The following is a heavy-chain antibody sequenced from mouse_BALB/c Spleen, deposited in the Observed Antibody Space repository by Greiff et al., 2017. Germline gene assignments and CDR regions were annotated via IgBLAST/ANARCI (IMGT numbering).Heavy chain of an antibody. Sequence: VQLQQSGAELAKPGASVKMSCKASGYTFTSYWMHWVKQRPGQGLEWIGYINPSTGYTEYNQKFKDKATLTADKSSSTAYMQLSSLTSEDSAVYYCARSGSSFDAMDYWGQGTSVTVSS. J-gene: IGHJ4*01. CDR2: INPSTGYT. CDR3: ARSGSSFDAMDY. D-gene: IGHD1-1*01. V-gene: IGHV1-7*01. CDR1: GYTFTSYW.